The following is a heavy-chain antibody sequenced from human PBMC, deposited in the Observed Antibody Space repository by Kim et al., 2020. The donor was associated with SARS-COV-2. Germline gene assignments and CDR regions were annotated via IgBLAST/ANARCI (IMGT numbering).Heavy chain of an antibody. CDR3: ARDRPTGYSITRFDP. D-gene: IGHD6-13*01. CDR2: IYYSGST. CDR1: GGSVSSGSYY. J-gene: IGHJ5*02. V-gene: IGHV4-61*01. Sequence: SETLSLTCTVSGGSVSSGSYYWSWIRQPPGKGLEWIGYIYYSGSTNYNPSLKSRVTISVDTSKNQFSLKLSSVTAADTAVYYCARDRPTGYSITRFDPWG.